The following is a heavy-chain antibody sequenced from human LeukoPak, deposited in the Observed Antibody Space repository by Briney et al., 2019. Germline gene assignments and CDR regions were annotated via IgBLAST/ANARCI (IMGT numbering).Heavy chain of an antibody. CDR2: IYPGDSDT. V-gene: IGHV5-51*01. CDR3: ARGQTRYGSGIYYMDV. J-gene: IGHJ6*03. CDR1: GYSFTSYW. D-gene: IGHD3-10*01. Sequence: GESLKISCKGSGYSFTSYWIGWVRQMRGKGLEWMGIIYPGDSDTRYSPSFQGQVTISADKSISTAYLQWSSLKASDTAMYYCARGQTRYGSGIYYMDVWGKGTTVTVSS.